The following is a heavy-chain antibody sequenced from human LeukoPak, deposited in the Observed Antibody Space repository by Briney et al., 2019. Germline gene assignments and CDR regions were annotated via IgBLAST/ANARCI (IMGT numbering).Heavy chain of an antibody. J-gene: IGHJ3*02. CDR2: IYYSRST. V-gene: IGHV4-59*01. CDR1: GASITNYY. D-gene: IGHD3-10*01. CDR3: ARDRGYLDGFDI. Sequence: SETLSLTCTVSGASITNYYWSWIRQPPGKGLEWIGYIYYSRSTNYNPSLNSRVTISIDKSKNQCSLKLNSVTASDAAVYYCARDRGYLDGFDIWGQGTMVTVSS.